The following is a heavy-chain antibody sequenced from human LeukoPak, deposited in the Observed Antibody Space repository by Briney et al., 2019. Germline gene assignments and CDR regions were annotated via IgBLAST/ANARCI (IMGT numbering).Heavy chain of an antibody. V-gene: IGHV4-34*01. CDR2: INHSGST. Sequence: SETLSLTCAVYGGSFSGYYWSWIRQPPGKGLEWIEEINHSGSTNYNPSLKSRVTISVDTSKNQFSLKLSSVTAADTAVYYCARVFRRVRGVITNLDAFDIWGQGTMVTVSS. CDR3: ARVFRRVRGVITNLDAFDI. CDR1: GGSFSGYY. J-gene: IGHJ3*02. D-gene: IGHD3-10*01.